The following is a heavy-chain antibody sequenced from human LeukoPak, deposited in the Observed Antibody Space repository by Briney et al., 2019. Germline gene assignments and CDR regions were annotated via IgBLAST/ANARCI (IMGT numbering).Heavy chain of an antibody. V-gene: IGHV3-21*01. CDR3: AREGGKGWNDPPPLSDYYSMDV. J-gene: IGHJ6*02. CDR2: ISSSSSYI. Sequence: GGSLRLSCAASGFTFSSYSMNWVRQAPGEGLEWVSSISSSSSYIYYADSVKGRFTISRDNAKNSLYLQMNRLRAEDTAVYYCAREGGKGWNDPPPLSDYYSMDVWGQGTTVTVSS. CDR1: GFTFSSYS. D-gene: IGHD1-1*01.